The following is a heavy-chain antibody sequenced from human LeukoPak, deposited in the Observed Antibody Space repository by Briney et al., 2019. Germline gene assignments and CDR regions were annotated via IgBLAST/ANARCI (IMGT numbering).Heavy chain of an antibody. CDR2: IYYSGST. J-gene: IGHJ5*02. D-gene: IGHD6-13*01. V-gene: IGHV4-59*01. CDR3: AREENSSSWYDRLFDP. CDR1: GGSISSYY. Sequence: SETLPLTCTVSGGSISSYYWSWIRQPPGKGLEWIGYIYYSGSTKYNPSLKSRVTISVDRSKNQFSLKLSSVTASDTAVYYCAREENSSSWYDRLFDPWGQGTLVTVSS.